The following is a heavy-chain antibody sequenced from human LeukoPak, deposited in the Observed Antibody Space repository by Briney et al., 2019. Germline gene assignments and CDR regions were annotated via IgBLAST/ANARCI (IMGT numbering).Heavy chain of an antibody. V-gene: IGHV3-64*01. CDR3: ARDGIYCSGGSCYSKAALDY. Sequence: PGGSLKLSCAASGFSFSNYAMHWVRQAPGKGLEYVSAISSNGGSTYYVNSVKGGFTISRDISKNTLYLQMDSLRAEDMAVYYCARDGIYCSGGSCYSKAALDYWGQGTLVTVSS. CDR1: GFSFSNYA. CDR2: ISSNGGST. J-gene: IGHJ4*02. D-gene: IGHD2-15*01.